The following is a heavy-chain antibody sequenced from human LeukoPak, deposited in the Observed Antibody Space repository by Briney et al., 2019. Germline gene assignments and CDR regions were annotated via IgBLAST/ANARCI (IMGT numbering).Heavy chain of an antibody. Sequence: KPSETLSLTCTVSGGSISSSIYYWGWIRQPPGKGLEWIGSIYYSGSTYYNPSLKSRVTISVDTSKTQFSLKLSSVTAADTAVYYCARGYYDFWSGYPDYWGQGTLVTVSS. CDR2: IYYSGST. J-gene: IGHJ4*02. V-gene: IGHV4-39*07. CDR1: GGSISSSIYY. CDR3: ARGYYDFWSGYPDY. D-gene: IGHD3-3*01.